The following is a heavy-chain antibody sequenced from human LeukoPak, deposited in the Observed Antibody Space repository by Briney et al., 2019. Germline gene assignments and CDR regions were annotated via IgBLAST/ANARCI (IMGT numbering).Heavy chain of an antibody. V-gene: IGHV4-30-2*02. CDR3: ARSYYGSGSPDY. J-gene: IGHJ4*02. D-gene: IGHD3-10*01. CDR1: GGSISSGGYS. CDR2: IYHSGST. Sequence: PSQTLSLTCAVSGGSISSGGYSWSWIRQPPGKGLEWIGYIYHSGSTYYNPSLKSRVTISVDRSKNQFSLKLSSVTAADTAVYYCARSYYGSGSPDYWGQGTLVTVSS.